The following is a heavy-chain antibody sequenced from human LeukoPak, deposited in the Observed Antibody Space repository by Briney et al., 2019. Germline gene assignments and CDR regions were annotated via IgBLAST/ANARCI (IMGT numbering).Heavy chain of an antibody. Sequence: GGSLRLSCPASGFRVSNYAMSWVRLAPGKGLEWVSGVRGSEDSTYYADSVKGRFTVSRDTSRNTLYLQMDSLRAEDTAVYYCAQDAYCTTVTCDGWLDYWGLGTLVTVSS. CDR2: VRGSEDST. V-gene: IGHV3-23*01. D-gene: IGHD2-21*01. J-gene: IGHJ4*02. CDR3: AQDAYCTTVTCDGWLDY. CDR1: GFRVSNYA.